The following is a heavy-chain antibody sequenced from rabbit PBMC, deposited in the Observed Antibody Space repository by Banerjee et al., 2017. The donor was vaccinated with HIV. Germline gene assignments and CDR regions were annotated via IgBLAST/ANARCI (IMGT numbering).Heavy chain of an antibody. CDR1: GFSFSSSYW. CDR3: ARDLAGVVGWNLNL. J-gene: IGHJ4*01. D-gene: IGHD4-1*01. V-gene: IGHV1S45*01. CDR2: IYAGSSGST. Sequence: QEQLEESGGDLVKPEGSLTLTCTASGFSFSSSYWICWVRQAPGKGLEWIACIYAGSSGSTQYASWAKGRFTISKISSTTVTLQMTSLTAADTATYFCARDLAGVVGWNLNLWGQGTLVTVS.